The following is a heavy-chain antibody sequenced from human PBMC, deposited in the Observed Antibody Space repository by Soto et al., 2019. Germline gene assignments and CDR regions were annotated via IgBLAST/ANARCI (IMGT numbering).Heavy chain of an antibody. Sequence: ASVKGSCKASGYTFSSYAMHWVRQAPGQRLEWMGWINAGYGNTKSSQKFQDRVTISRDTSASTAYMELTSLRSEDTAVYYCARDTGDGTFDFWGQGTLVTLSS. J-gene: IGHJ4*02. CDR1: GYTFSSYA. D-gene: IGHD7-27*01. CDR2: INAGYGNT. V-gene: IGHV1-3*01. CDR3: ARDTGDGTFDF.